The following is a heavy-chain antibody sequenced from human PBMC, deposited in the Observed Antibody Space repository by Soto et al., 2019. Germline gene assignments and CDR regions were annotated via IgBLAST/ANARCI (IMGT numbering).Heavy chain of an antibody. CDR2: IKQDGSEK. CDR1: GFTFSSYW. V-gene: IGHV3-7*01. D-gene: IGHD3-10*01. J-gene: IGHJ6*03. Sequence: GGSLRLSCAASGFTFSSYWMSWVRQAPGKGLEWVANIKQDGSEKYYVDSVKGRFTISRDNAKNSLYLQMNSLRAEDTAVYYCARAPTVGSYYYMDVWGKGTTVTVSS. CDR3: ARAPTVGSYYYMDV.